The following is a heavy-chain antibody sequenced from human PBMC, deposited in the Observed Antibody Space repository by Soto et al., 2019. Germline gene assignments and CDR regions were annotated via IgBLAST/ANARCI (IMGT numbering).Heavy chain of an antibody. J-gene: IGHJ4*02. V-gene: IGHV1-69*13. Sequence: SVKVSCKASGGTMRNYAISWVRQAPGQGLEWIGGIIPIFGPANYAQKFQGRLTILADESTRTAYMELSSLRSEDTAVYYCARSDYCGGDCYGFLDYWGQGTTVTVSS. CDR1: GGTMRNYA. CDR2: IIPIFGPA. D-gene: IGHD2-21*02. CDR3: ARSDYCGGDCYGFLDY.